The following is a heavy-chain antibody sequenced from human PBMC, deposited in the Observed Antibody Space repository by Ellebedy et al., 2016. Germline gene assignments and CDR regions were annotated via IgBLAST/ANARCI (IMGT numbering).Heavy chain of an antibody. D-gene: IGHD4-17*01. CDR2: INPSGGST. J-gene: IGHJ4*02. Sequence: ASVKVSXXASGNTFTGYYMHWVRQAPGQGLEWMGIINPSGGSTSYAQKFQGRVTMTRDTSTSTVYMELSSLRSEDTAVYYCARLHDYGEDYWGQGTLVTVSS. V-gene: IGHV1-46*01. CDR3: ARLHDYGEDY. CDR1: GNTFTGYY.